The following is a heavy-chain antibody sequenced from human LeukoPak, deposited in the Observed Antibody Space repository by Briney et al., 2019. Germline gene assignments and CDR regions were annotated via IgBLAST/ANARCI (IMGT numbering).Heavy chain of an antibody. Sequence: GGSLRLSCGASGFSFSSYCMTWVRQAPGKGLDWVSSISSSSSHIYYAESGKGRFTISRDDAKNSLYLQMNSLTAENTAVYYCAADGPSDSWGQATLVTVSS. CDR2: ISSSSSHI. J-gene: IGHJ4*02. V-gene: IGHV3-21*01. CDR1: GFSFSSYC. D-gene: IGHD3/OR15-3a*01. CDR3: AADGPSDS.